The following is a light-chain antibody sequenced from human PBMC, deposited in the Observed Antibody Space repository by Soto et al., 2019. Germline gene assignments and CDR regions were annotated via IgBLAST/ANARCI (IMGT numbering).Light chain of an antibody. J-gene: IGKJ1*01. CDR1: QSISSW. Sequence: DIQMTQSPSTLSASVGDRVTITCRARQSISSWVAWYQQKPRKAPNLLITKASSLESGVPSRFSGSGTGTEFTLTINILQPDDFATYYCQQDKSFLGTFGKGTKVEIK. CDR3: QQDKSFLGT. V-gene: IGKV1-5*03. CDR2: KAS.